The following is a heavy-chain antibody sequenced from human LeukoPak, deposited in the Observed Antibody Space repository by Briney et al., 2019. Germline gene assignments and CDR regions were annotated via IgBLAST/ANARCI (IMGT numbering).Heavy chain of an antibody. Sequence: SETLSLTCTVSGGSISSYYWSWIRQPPGKGLEWIGYIYYSGSTNYNPSLKSRVTISVDTSKNQFSLKLSSVTAADTAVYCCARAGSYDFWSGYDYYYYGMDVWGQGTTVTVSS. J-gene: IGHJ6*02. CDR2: IYYSGST. V-gene: IGHV4-59*01. D-gene: IGHD3-3*01. CDR1: GGSISSYY. CDR3: ARAGSYDFWSGYDYYYYGMDV.